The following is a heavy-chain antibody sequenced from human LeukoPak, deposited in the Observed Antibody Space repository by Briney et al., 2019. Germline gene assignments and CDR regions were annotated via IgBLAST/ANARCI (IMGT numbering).Heavy chain of an antibody. J-gene: IGHJ4*02. CDR2: ISSAGYM. D-gene: IGHD2-15*01. Sequence: GRSLRLSCAASGFTFTVYTINWVRQAPGKGLEWVSSISSAGYMNYADSVKGRFTISRDNAKNSVYLQMNSLRDEDTAVYYCARDRGMVAFDYWGQGTLVTVSS. CDR3: ARDRGMVAFDY. V-gene: IGHV3-21*01. CDR1: GFTFTVYT.